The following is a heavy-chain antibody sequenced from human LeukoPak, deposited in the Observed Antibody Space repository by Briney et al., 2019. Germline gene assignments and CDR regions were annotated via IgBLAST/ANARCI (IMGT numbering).Heavy chain of an antibody. CDR1: GDSISSSRYY. CDR3: GSLYRSAWSVGY. CDR2: FYYCGST. D-gene: IGHD6-19*01. Sequence: ETLSLTCTVSGDSISSSRYYWGWIRQPPGKGLEWIGAFYYCGSTYYNPSLKSRVTISVDTSKTQFSLRLTSVTATDTAVYYCGSLYRSAWSVGYWGQGTLVTVSS. J-gene: IGHJ4*02. V-gene: IGHV4-39*01.